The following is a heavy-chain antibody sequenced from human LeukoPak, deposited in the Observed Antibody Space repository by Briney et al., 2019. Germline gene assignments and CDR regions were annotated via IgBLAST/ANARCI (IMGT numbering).Heavy chain of an antibody. CDR3: ARALGSPLDY. J-gene: IGHJ4*02. CDR2: TNSDGSST. Sequence: GGSQRLSCAASGFTFSTSWMHWVRQAPGKGLVWVSRTNSDGSSTSYADSVKGRFTISRDNAKNTLYLQMNSLRAEDTAVYYCARALGSPLDYWGQGTLVTVSS. V-gene: IGHV3-74*01. D-gene: IGHD1-26*01. CDR1: GFTFSTSW.